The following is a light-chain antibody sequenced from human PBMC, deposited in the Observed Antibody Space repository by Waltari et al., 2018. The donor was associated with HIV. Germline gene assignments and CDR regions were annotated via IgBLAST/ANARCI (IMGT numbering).Light chain of an antibody. Sequence: HSALTQPASVSGSPGHTITISCTGTNSDVGSFDLVSWYQHQPGKVPKLMLYEVTRRPSGICTRFSVSKSANTASQTISGLQAEDEADYYCTSDTHLDTLVFGGGTKLTVL. CDR1: NSDVGSFDL. J-gene: IGLJ2*01. CDR2: EVT. V-gene: IGLV2-14*02. CDR3: TSDTHLDTLV.